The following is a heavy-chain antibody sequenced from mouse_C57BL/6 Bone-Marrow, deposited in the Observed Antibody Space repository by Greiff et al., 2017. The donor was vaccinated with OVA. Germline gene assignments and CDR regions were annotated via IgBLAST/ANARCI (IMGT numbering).Heavy chain of an antibody. J-gene: IGHJ1*03. CDR1: GYTFTDYY. CDR2: INPNNGGT. CDR3: GRGNYGNCVWYFDV. D-gene: IGHD2-1*01. Sequence: EVQLQQSGPELVKPGASVKISCKASGYTFTDYYMNWVKQSPGKSLEWIGDINPNNGGTSYNQKFKGKATLTVDKSSSTAYMELRSLTSEDSAVYYCGRGNYGNCVWYFDVWGTGTTVTVSS. V-gene: IGHV1-26*01.